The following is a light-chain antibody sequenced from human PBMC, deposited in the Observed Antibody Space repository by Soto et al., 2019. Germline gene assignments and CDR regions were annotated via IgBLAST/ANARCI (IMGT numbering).Light chain of an antibody. Sequence: EIVLTQSPGTLSLSPGERATLSCRASQSVSSYLAWYQQKPGQAPRLLIYDASNRATGIPARFSGSGSGTDFILTINRLEPEDFAVYYCQEFASNFGGGTKVDNK. CDR3: QEFASN. V-gene: IGKV3-11*01. CDR2: DAS. CDR1: QSVSSY. J-gene: IGKJ4*01.